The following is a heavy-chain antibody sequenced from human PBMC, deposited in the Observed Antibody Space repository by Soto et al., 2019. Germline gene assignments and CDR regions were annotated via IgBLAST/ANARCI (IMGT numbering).Heavy chain of an antibody. Sequence: SETLSLTCTVSGSSISSGGYYWSWIRQHPGKGLEWIGYIYYSGSTYYNPSLKSRVTISVDTSKNQFSLKLSSVTAADTAVYYCARTGTTKKVIWFDPWGQGTLVTVSS. V-gene: IGHV4-31*03. D-gene: IGHD1-7*01. CDR3: ARTGTTKKVIWFDP. J-gene: IGHJ5*02. CDR2: IYYSGST. CDR1: GSSISSGGYY.